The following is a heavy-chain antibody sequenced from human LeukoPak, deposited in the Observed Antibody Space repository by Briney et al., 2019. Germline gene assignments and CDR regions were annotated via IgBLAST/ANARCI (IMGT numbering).Heavy chain of an antibody. CDR2: ISSSSTNM. CDR1: GFTFGTYS. CDR3: AREYSSSSGRSFDY. V-gene: IGHV3-48*01. Sequence: GGSLRLSCAASGFTFGTYSMNWVRQAPGKGLPWVSYISSSSTNMYYADSVKGRFTISRDNAKNSLYLQMNSLRAEDTAVYYCAREYSSSSGRSFDYWGQGTLVTVSS. J-gene: IGHJ4*02. D-gene: IGHD6-6*01.